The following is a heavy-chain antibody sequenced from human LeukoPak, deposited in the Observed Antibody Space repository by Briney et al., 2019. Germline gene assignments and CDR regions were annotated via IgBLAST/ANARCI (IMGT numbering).Heavy chain of an antibody. V-gene: IGHV3-21*05. CDR1: GFTFSSFS. Sequence: PGGSLRLSCAASGFTFSSFSMNWVRQAPGKGLEWVSYISSTSSHIYYADSVKGRLTVSRDNAKDSLYLQMNSLRDEDTAVYYCARDLISGDYTFDYWGQGALVTVSS. CDR2: ISSTSSHI. J-gene: IGHJ4*02. D-gene: IGHD4-11*01. CDR3: ARDLISGDYTFDY.